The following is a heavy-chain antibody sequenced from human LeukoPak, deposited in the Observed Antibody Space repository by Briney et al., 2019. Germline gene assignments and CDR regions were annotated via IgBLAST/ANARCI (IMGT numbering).Heavy chain of an antibody. CDR3: ARGGLFAYYFDY. V-gene: IGHV3-74*01. Sequence: PGGSLRLSCAASGFSVSSSYMSWVRQAPGKGLEWVSRIKGEGSTTNYADSVEGRFTISRDNAKNTVYLQMNSLRAEDTAVYYCARGGLFAYYFDYWGQGTLVTVSS. CDR2: IKGEGSTT. J-gene: IGHJ4*02. CDR1: GFSVSSSY. D-gene: IGHD3-10*02.